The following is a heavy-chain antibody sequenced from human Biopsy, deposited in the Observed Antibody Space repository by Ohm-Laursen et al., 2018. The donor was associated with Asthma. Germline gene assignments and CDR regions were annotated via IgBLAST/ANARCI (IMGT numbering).Heavy chain of an antibody. CDR2: ITSSSSYI. D-gene: IGHD7-27*01. CDR1: GFTFSGYT. CDR3: ARDAPTGGYIDY. Sequence: SLRLSCTASGFTFSGYTMNWVRQAPGTGLEWVSSITSSSSYIFYADSVKGRFTISRDNPRNSLYLQMNSLRAEDTAVYYCARDAPTGGYIDYWGLGTLVTVSS. J-gene: IGHJ4*02. V-gene: IGHV3-21*01.